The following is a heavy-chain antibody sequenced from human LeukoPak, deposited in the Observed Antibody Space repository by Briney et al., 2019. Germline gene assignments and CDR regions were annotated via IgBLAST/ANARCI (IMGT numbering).Heavy chain of an antibody. Sequence: GGSLRLSCAASGFTFSSYWMTWVRQAPGKGLEWVATIKHDGSEDYYLDSVKGRFTISRDNSKNTLYLQMNSLRAEDTAVYYCAKDLRYSGSLRAMDYWGQGTLVTVSS. CDR3: AKDLRYSGSLRAMDY. V-gene: IGHV3-7*03. CDR2: IKHDGSED. J-gene: IGHJ4*02. D-gene: IGHD1-26*01. CDR1: GFTFSSYW.